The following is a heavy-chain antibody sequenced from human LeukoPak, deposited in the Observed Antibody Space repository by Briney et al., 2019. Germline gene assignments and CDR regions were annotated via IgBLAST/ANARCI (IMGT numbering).Heavy chain of an antibody. CDR1: GFTVSSNY. D-gene: IGHD1-1*01. CDR2: IYSGGST. Sequence: GGSLRLSCAASGFTVSSNYMSWVRQAPGKGLEWVSVIYSGGSTYYADSVKGRFTISRDNAKNSLYLQMNSLRAEDTAVYYCASLLEPSYYYYMDVWGKGTTVTISS. J-gene: IGHJ6*03. CDR3: ASLLEPSYYYYMDV. V-gene: IGHV3-53*01.